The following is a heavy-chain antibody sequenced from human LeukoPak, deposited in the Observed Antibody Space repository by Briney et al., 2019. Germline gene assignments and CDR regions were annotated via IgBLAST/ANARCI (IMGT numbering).Heavy chain of an antibody. V-gene: IGHV1-18*01. CDR1: GYTFTSYA. CDR3: ARLCCIRWCLHDWFDP. CDR2: ISADNGNT. D-gene: IGHD2-21*01. Sequence: GASVEVSCKASGYTFTSYAISWVRQAPGQGLEWMGWISADNGNTDYAQRFQGRVTMTTDTSTSTAYMELRSLRSDDTAVYYCARLCCIRWCLHDWFDPWGQGTLVTVSS. J-gene: IGHJ5*02.